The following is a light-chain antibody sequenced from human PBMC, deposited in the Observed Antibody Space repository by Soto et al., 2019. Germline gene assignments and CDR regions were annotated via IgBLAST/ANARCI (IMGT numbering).Light chain of an antibody. CDR2: AAS. V-gene: IGKV3-20*01. CDR3: QQYGSSPWT. Sequence: EIVMTQSPGTLSLSPGERATLSCRASQSVSSSYLAWYQQKPGQAPRLLLYAASRRATGIPDRFSGSGSGTDFTLTISRLEPEDFAVYYCQQYGSSPWTFGQGTKVDI. J-gene: IGKJ1*01. CDR1: QSVSSSY.